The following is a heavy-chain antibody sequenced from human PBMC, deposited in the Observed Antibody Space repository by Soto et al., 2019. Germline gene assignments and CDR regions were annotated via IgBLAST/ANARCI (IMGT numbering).Heavy chain of an antibody. CDR3: ARGNDRTRPFDY. CDR1: GFTFSSYG. D-gene: IGHD3-22*01. Sequence: QVQLVESGGGVVQPGRSLRLSCAASGFTFSSYGMHWVRQAPGKGLEWVAVIWYDGSNKYYADSVKGRFTISRDNSKNPLYLQMNSLRAEDTAVYYCARGNDRTRPFDYWGQGTLVTVSS. V-gene: IGHV3-33*01. J-gene: IGHJ4*02. CDR2: IWYDGSNK.